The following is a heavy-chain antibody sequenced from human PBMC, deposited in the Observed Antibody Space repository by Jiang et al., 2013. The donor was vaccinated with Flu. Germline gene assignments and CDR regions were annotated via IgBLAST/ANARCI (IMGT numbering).Heavy chain of an antibody. CDR3: ARRWTTVTTGGHFDY. CDR2: IKQDGSEK. V-gene: IGHV3-7*01. Sequence: LVQPGGSLRLSCAASGFTFSSYWMSWVRQAPGKGLEWVANIKQDGSEKYYVDSVKGRFTISRDNAKNSLYLQMNSLRAEDTAVYYCARRWTTVTTGGHFDYWGQGTLVTVSS. D-gene: IGHD4-17*01. CDR1: GFTFSSYW. J-gene: IGHJ4*02.